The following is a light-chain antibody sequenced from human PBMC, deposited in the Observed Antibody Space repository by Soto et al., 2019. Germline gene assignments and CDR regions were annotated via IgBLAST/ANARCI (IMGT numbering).Light chain of an antibody. J-gene: IGLJ1*01. Sequence: QAALTQPASVSGSPGQSITISCTVTSSDFGAYNYVSWYQQHPGKAPKLMIYEVSNRPSGVSNRFSGSKSGNTASLTISGLQAEDEADYYCSSYTSRSTLFVFGTGTKVTFL. V-gene: IGLV2-14*01. CDR3: SSYTSRSTLFV. CDR1: SSDFGAYNY. CDR2: EVS.